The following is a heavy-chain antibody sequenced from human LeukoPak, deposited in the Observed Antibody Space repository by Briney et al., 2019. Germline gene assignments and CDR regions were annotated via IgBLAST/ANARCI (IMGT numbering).Heavy chain of an antibody. Sequence: ASVKVSCKVSGYTFTDYYMHWVQQAPGKGLEWMGLVDPEDGETIYAEKFQGRVTITADTSTDTAYMELGSLRSEDTAVYYCATERKYDYYFDYWGQGTLVTVSS. D-gene: IGHD3-3*01. CDR2: VDPEDGET. CDR3: ATERKYDYYFDY. CDR1: GYTFTDYY. V-gene: IGHV1-69-2*01. J-gene: IGHJ4*02.